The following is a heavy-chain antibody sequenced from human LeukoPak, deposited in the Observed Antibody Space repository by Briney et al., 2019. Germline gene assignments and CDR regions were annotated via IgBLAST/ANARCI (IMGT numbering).Heavy chain of an antibody. D-gene: IGHD3-22*01. CDR2: FDPEDGET. CDR3: ATEYYYDSSGPTPLDY. V-gene: IGHV1-24*01. Sequence: AASVKGSCKVSGYTLTELSMHWVRQAPGKGLDWMGGFDPEDGETIYAQKFQGRVTMTGDTSTDTAYMELSSLRSEDTAVYYCATEYYYDSSGPTPLDYWGQGTLVTVSS. J-gene: IGHJ4*02. CDR1: GYTLTELS.